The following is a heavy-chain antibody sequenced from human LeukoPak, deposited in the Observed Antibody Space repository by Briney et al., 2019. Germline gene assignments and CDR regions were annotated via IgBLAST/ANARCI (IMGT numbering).Heavy chain of an antibody. CDR3: ATDTAGYDY. J-gene: IGHJ4*02. D-gene: IGHD5-12*01. Sequence: GGSLRLSCAASGFTFSSYWMSWVRQAPGKGLEWVANIKQDGSEKYYVDSVKGRFTTSRDNANNLVYLQMNSLRAEDTAVYYCATDTAGYDYWGQGTLVTVSS. CDR2: IKQDGSEK. CDR1: GFTFSSYW. V-gene: IGHV3-7*01.